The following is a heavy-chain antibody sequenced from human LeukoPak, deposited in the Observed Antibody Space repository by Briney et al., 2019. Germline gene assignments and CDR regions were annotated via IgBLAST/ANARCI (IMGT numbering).Heavy chain of an antibody. J-gene: IGHJ4*02. CDR1: GFTFSSYA. CDR3: AREATRYSYGFAFDY. Sequence: GGSLRLSCAASGFTFSSYAMPWVRQAPGKGLEWVAVISYDGSNKYYADSVKGRFTISRDNSKNTLYLQMNSLRAEDTAVYYCAREATRYSYGFAFDYWGQGTLVTVSS. D-gene: IGHD5-18*01. V-gene: IGHV3-30-3*01. CDR2: ISYDGSNK.